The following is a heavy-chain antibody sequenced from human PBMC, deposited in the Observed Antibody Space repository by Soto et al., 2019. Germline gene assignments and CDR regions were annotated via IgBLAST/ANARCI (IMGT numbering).Heavy chain of an antibody. CDR2: IDTSGTKI. J-gene: IGHJ4*02. CDR1: GYTFSDYY. Sequence: QLQLVESGGDLVKPGGSLRLSCAASGYTFSDYYMSWIRQAPGKGLEWISYIDTSGTKIYYADSVKGRFTITRDNAKNSLYLEMNSLRDEDTAVYYCASHYDMWSGYLSPVDYWGKGTLVTVSS. D-gene: IGHD3-3*01. CDR3: ASHYDMWSGYLSPVDY. V-gene: IGHV3-11*01.